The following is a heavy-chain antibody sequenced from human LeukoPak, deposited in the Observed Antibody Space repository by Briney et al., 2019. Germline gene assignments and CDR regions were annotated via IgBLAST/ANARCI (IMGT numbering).Heavy chain of an antibody. CDR1: GGSFSGYY. D-gene: IGHD2-21*01. CDR3: ARDVVRSPVDY. J-gene: IGHJ4*02. CDR2: INHSGST. V-gene: IGHV4-34*01. Sequence: SETLSLTXAVYGGSFSGYYWSWIRQTPGKGLEWIGEINHSGSTNYNPSLKSRVTISIDTSKNQFSLKLSSVTAADTAVYYCARDVVRSPVDYWGQGTLVTVSS.